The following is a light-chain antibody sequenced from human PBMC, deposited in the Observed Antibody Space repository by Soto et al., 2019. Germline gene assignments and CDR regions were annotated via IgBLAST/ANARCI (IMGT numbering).Light chain of an antibody. Sequence: EVVMTQPPATLSVSLGDRATLSCRASQSVSSSLAWYQQKPGQGPRLLIYGASTRATGIPARFSGSGSGTEFTLTISSLQSEDFAVYSCQQYNNWPLTFGGGTKVDIK. CDR2: GAS. J-gene: IGKJ4*01. CDR3: QQYNNWPLT. CDR1: QSVSSS. V-gene: IGKV3-15*01.